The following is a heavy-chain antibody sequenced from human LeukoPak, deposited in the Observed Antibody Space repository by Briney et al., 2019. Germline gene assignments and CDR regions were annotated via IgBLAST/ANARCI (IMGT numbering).Heavy chain of an antibody. V-gene: IGHV4-31*03. CDR2: IHNTGST. Sequence: PSETLSLTCNVSGGSISSRGYLWGWIRQHPGKGLEWIGYIHNTGSTHYNPSLKSRLTISRDTSKNQFSLKLSSVTAADTAVYYCARGSEIFDHWGQGTLVTVSS. J-gene: IGHJ4*02. CDR3: ARGSEIFDH. D-gene: IGHD5-24*01. CDR1: GGSISSRGYL.